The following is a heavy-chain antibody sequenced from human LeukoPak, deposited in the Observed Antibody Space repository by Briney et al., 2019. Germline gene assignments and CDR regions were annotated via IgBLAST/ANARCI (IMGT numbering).Heavy chain of an antibody. CDR1: RYTFSKAR. CDR3: TTDERIPRLAY. Sequence: GGSLSLSCAACRYTFSKARMSWVRQVPGKGLEWVGRIKTKTDGGTTDYAAPVKGRFTISRDDSKNTLYLQMNSLKTEDAGVYYCTTDERIPRLAYWGQGTLVTVSS. CDR2: IKTKTDGGTT. D-gene: IGHD3-3*01. J-gene: IGHJ4*02. V-gene: IGHV3-15*01.